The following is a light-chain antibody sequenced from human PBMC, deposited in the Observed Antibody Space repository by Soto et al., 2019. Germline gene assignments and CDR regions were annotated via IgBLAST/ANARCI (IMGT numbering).Light chain of an antibody. CDR2: LGS. CDR1: QSLLHSNGYDS. CDR3: MQALHTPPT. Sequence: DIVLTQSPLSLPVTPGEPASISCRSSQSLLHSNGYDSLDWYLQKPGQSPQLLIYLGSNRASGVPARFSGSGSGTDFTLKISRVEADDVGVYYCMQALHTPPTFGQGTKVEIK. J-gene: IGKJ1*01. V-gene: IGKV2-28*01.